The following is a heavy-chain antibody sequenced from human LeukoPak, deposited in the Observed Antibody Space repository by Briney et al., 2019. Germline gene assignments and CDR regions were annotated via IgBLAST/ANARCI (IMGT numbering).Heavy chain of an antibody. CDR1: GGSFSGYY. CDR3: ARADRTGSYYINWFDP. J-gene: IGHJ5*02. D-gene: IGHD3-10*01. V-gene: IGHV4-34*01. Sequence: SETLSLTCAVYGGSFSGYYWSWILQPPGKGLEWIGEINHSGSTNYNPSLKSRVTISVDTSKNQFSLKLSSVTAADTAVYYCARADRTGSYYINWFDPWGQGTLVTGSS. CDR2: INHSGST.